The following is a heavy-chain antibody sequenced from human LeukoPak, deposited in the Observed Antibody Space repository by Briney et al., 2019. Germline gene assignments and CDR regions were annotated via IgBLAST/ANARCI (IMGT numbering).Heavy chain of an antibody. CDR3: AGGSMVRGVAFDY. CDR2: IYYSGST. D-gene: IGHD3-10*01. V-gene: IGHV4-59*01. CDR1: GGSISSYY. J-gene: IGHJ4*02. Sequence: ASETLSLTCTVSGGSISSYYWSWIRQPPGKGLECIGYIYYSGSTNYNPSLKSRVTISVDTSKNQFSLKLSSVTAADTAVYYCAGGSMVRGVAFDYWGQGTLVTVSS.